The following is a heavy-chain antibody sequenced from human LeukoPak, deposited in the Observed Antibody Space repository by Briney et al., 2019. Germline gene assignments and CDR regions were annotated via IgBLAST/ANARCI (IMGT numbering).Heavy chain of an antibody. D-gene: IGHD3-22*01. Sequence: GASVKVSCKASGYTFTNYGITWVRQAPGQGLELMGWISAYNGDAKYTQKVQGRLIMTTDASTSTAYMELRSLTSDDTAVYYCARDFSNTSGFKVVVDFWGQGTLVTVSS. V-gene: IGHV1-18*01. CDR1: GYTFTNYG. CDR2: ISAYNGDA. CDR3: ARDFSNTSGFKVVVDF. J-gene: IGHJ4*02.